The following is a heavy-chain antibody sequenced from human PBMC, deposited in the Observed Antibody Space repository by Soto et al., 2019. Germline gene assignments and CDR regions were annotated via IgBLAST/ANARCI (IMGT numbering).Heavy chain of an antibody. CDR1: GYSFTSYW. J-gene: IGHJ6*02. D-gene: IGHD3-10*01. V-gene: IGHV5-51*01. CDR3: ARGVSWYGGLIYGMDV. CDR2: IYPGDSDT. Sequence: PGESVRISCKVSGYSFTSYWIGWVLQMPGKGLEWMGIIYPGDSDTRYSPSFQGQVTISADKSISTAYLQWSSLKASDTAMYYCARGVSWYGGLIYGMDVWGQGTTVTVSS.